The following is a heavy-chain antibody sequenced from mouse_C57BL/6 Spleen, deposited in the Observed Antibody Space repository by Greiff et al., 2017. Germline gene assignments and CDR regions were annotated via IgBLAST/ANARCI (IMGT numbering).Heavy chain of an antibody. Sequence: EVQLQQSGPELVKPGDSVKISCKASGYSFTGYFMNWVMQSHGKSLEWIGRINPYNGDTFYNQKFKGKATLTVDKSSSTAHMELRSLTSEDSAVYYCARPVTTVVEGFAYWGQGTLVTVSA. V-gene: IGHV1-20*01. D-gene: IGHD1-1*01. CDR3: ARPVTTVVEGFAY. J-gene: IGHJ3*01. CDR2: INPYNGDT. CDR1: GYSFTGYF.